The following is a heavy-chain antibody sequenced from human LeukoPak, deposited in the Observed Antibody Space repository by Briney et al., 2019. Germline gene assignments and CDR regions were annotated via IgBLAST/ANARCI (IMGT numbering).Heavy chain of an antibody. Sequence: GESLKISCKGSGYSFTSYWIGWVRQMPGKGLEWMGIIYPGDSDTRYSPSFQGQVTISANKSISTAYLQWSSLKASDTAMYYCARQHLTGTTRENFDYWGQGTLVTVSS. CDR2: IYPGDSDT. CDR1: GYSFTSYW. V-gene: IGHV5-51*01. CDR3: ARQHLTGTTRENFDY. D-gene: IGHD1-7*01. J-gene: IGHJ4*02.